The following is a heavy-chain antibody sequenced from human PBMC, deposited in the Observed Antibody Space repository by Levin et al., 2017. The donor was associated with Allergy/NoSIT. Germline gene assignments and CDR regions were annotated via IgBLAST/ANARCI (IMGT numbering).Heavy chain of an antibody. J-gene: IGHJ4*02. V-gene: IGHV3-33*01. CDR3: ARGDGYSYGLVDY. Sequence: GGSLRLSCAASGFTFSSYGMHWVRQAPGKGLEWVAVIWYDGSNKYYADSVKGRFTISRDNSKNTLYLQMNSLRAEDTAVYYCARGDGYSYGLVDYWGQGTLVTVSS. D-gene: IGHD5-18*01. CDR1: GFTFSSYG. CDR2: IWYDGSNK.